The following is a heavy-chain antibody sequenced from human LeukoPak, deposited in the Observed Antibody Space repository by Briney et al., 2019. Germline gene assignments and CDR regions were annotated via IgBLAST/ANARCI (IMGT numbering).Heavy chain of an antibody. D-gene: IGHD3-3*01. CDR2: INHSGST. V-gene: IGHV4-34*01. Sequence: SETLSLTCAVYGGSFSGYYWSWIRQPPGKGLEWIGEINHSGSTNYNPSLKSRVTIPVDTSKNQFSLKLSSVTAADTAVYYCARGYYAFNWFDPWGQGTLVTVSS. CDR1: GGSFSGYY. CDR3: ARGYYAFNWFDP. J-gene: IGHJ5*02.